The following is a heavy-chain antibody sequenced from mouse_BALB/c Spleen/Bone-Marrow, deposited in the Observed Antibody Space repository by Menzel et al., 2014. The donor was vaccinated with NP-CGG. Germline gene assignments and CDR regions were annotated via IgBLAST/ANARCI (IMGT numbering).Heavy chain of an antibody. CDR2: ISYDGSS. V-gene: IGHV3-6*02. CDR1: GYSITSGYY. Sequence: EVKLMESGPGLVKPSQSPSLTCSVTGYSITSGYYWNWIRQFPGNKLEWMGYISYDGSSNYNPSLKNRISFTRDTSKNQFFLKLNSVTTEDIATYYCASGYYGGSFAYWGQGTLVTVSA. CDR3: ASGYYGGSFAY. J-gene: IGHJ3*01. D-gene: IGHD1-2*01.